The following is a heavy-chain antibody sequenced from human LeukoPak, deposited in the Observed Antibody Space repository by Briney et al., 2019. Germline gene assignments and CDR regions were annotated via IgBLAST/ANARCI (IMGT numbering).Heavy chain of an antibody. Sequence: GSSVKVSCKASGGTFSSYAISWVRQAPGQGLEWMGGIIPIFGTANYAQKFQGRVTITTDESTSTAYMELSSLRSEGTAVYYCARDFGGSYSDAFDIWGQGTMVTVSS. CDR1: GGTFSSYA. J-gene: IGHJ3*02. D-gene: IGHD1-26*01. CDR3: ARDFGGSYSDAFDI. CDR2: IIPIFGTA. V-gene: IGHV1-69*05.